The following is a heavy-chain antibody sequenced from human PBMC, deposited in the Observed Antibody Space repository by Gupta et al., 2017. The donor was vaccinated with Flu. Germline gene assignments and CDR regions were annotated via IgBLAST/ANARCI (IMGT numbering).Heavy chain of an antibody. J-gene: IGHJ6*03. V-gene: IGHV4-34*01. CDR3: ASSRKYGEGHWVYYMDV. CDR2: INESGGN. D-gene: IGHD4-17*01. Sequence: PGKELEVMAEINESGGNDYNPSLRRRVTRSVDTPNIQVSLKVRSVTAADTAVYFCASSRKYGEGHWVYYMDVWGKGTTVTVSS.